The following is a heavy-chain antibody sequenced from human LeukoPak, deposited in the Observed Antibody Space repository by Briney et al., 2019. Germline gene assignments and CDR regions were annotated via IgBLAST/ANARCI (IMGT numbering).Heavy chain of an antibody. D-gene: IGHD3-9*01. Sequence: GGSLRLPCAASGFTFSSYGMHWVRQAPGKGQEWVAVIWYDGSNKYYADSVKGRFTISRDNSKNTLYLQMNSLRAEDTAVYYCATSPYDILTGYQFLPYFDYWGQGTLVTVSS. CDR3: ATSPYDILTGYQFLPYFDY. CDR2: IWYDGSNK. V-gene: IGHV3-33*01. CDR1: GFTFSSYG. J-gene: IGHJ4*02.